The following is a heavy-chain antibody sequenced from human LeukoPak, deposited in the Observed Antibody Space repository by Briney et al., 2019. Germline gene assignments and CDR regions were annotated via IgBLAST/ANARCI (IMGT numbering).Heavy chain of an antibody. V-gene: IGHV3-30*02. D-gene: IGHD3-16*01. J-gene: IGHJ4*02. CDR2: IRYDGSNK. CDR1: GFTFSSYS. Sequence: GGSLRLSCAASGFTFSSYSMNWVRQAPGKGLEWVAFIRYDGSNKYYADSVKGRFTISRDNSKNTLYLQMNSLRAEDTAVYYCAKDQRIMITFGGVSGPDYWGQGTLVTVSS. CDR3: AKDQRIMITFGGVSGPDY.